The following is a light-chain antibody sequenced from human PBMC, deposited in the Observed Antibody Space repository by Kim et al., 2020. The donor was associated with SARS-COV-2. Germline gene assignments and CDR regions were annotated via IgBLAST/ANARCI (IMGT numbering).Light chain of an antibody. Sequence: QSALTQPPSASGSPGQSVTISCTGTSSDVGGYNHVSWYQHHPGKAPKLMIFEVSKRPSGVPDRFSGSKSGNTASLTVSGLQSADEANYYCSSYGGSNNLLFGGGTQLTVL. CDR1: SSDVGGYNH. CDR3: SSYGGSNNLL. V-gene: IGLV2-8*01. J-gene: IGLJ2*01. CDR2: EVS.